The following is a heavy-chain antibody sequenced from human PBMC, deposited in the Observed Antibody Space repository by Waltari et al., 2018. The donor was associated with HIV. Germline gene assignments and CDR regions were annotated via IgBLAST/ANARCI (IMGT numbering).Heavy chain of an antibody. J-gene: IGHJ6*02. V-gene: IGHV6-1*01. Sequence: QVRLQQSGPGLVKPSTTLSLTCAISGDSVSSHRAAWNWIRQSPPRGLEWLGRTYYRSKWYNDYAVSVKSRITINPDTSKNQFSLQLNSVTPEDTAVYYCAREPGWGSRAYYYGMDVWGQGTTVTVSS. D-gene: IGHD7-27*01. CDR3: AREPGWGSRAYYYGMDV. CDR2: TYYRSKWYN. CDR1: GDSVSSHRAA.